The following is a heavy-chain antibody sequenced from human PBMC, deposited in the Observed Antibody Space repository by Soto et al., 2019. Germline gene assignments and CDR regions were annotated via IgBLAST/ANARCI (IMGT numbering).Heavy chain of an antibody. Sequence: QVQLQESGPGLVKPSQTLSLTCTVSGGSISSDDYYWSWIRQHPGKGLEWIGYIYYSGSTYYNPSLMSPVTISVDTSKNQFSLKLSSVTAADTAVYYCATYASGSYKPSTFDYWGQGTLVTVSS. CDR3: ATYASGSYKPSTFDY. CDR2: IYYSGST. CDR1: GGSISSDDYY. V-gene: IGHV4-31*01. D-gene: IGHD3-10*01. J-gene: IGHJ4*02.